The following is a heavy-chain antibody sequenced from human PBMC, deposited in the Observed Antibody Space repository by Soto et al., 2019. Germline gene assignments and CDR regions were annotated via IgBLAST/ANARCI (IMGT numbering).Heavy chain of an antibody. J-gene: IGHJ6*02. CDR3: THFDWFYAMDV. CDR1: GFTFSNAW. Sequence: PGGSLRLSCAASGFTFSNAWMNWVRQAPGKGLEWVGRIKSKTDGGTTDYAAPVKGRFTISRDDSKNTLYLQTNSLKTEDTAVYYCTHFDWFYAMDVWGQGTTVTVSS. V-gene: IGHV3-15*07. CDR2: IKSKTDGGTT. D-gene: IGHD3-9*01.